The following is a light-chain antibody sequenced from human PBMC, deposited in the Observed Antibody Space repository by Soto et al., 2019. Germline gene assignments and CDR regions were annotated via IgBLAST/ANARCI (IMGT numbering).Light chain of an antibody. CDR2: GAS. V-gene: IGKV3-15*01. CDR3: QQSYNSPFN. Sequence: EIVMTQSPATLSVSPGERATLSCRASQSVTSNLAWFQQKPGQAPRLLIHGASTRATGVPARFSGSGSGTAFTLTIDSLQPEDFATYYCQQSYNSPFNFGPGTKVDMK. CDR1: QSVTSN. J-gene: IGKJ3*01.